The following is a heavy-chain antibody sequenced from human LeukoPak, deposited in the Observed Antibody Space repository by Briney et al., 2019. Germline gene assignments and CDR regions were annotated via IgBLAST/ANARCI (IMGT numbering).Heavy chain of an antibody. D-gene: IGHD3-16*01. CDR1: GFTFSSYR. CDR2: INSDGSSR. V-gene: IGHV3-74*01. CDR3: AKDFHRLGEFDAFDI. Sequence: GGSLRLSCAASGFTFSSYRMHWVRQAPGKGLVWVSRINSDGSSRYYADSVKGRFTISRDNAKNSLYLQMNSLRAEDTALYYCAKDFHRLGEFDAFDIWGQGTMVTVSS. J-gene: IGHJ3*02.